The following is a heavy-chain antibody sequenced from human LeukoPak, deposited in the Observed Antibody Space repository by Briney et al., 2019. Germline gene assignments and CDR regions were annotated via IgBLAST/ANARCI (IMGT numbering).Heavy chain of an antibody. J-gene: IGHJ4*02. CDR1: GFSFPGYF. V-gene: IGHV1-2*06. CDR2: IDPNSGGT. CDR3: ARGPHDTAYYFDQ. Sequence: ASVKVSCKASGFSFPGYFMHWVRQAPGQGPEWMGRIDPNSGGTNYALKFQGRVTMTRDTPITTAYMDLSRLRSDDTAVYYCARGPHDTAYYFDQWGQGTLVTVSS. D-gene: IGHD5-18*01.